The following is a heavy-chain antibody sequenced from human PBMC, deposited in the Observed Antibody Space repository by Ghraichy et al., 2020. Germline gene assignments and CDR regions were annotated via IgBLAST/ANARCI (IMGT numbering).Heavy chain of an antibody. CDR2: IYYSGST. J-gene: IGHJ3*02. CDR3: AREGARNYCSGGTCYGWDAFDI. V-gene: IGHV4-59*01. D-gene: IGHD2-15*01. Sequence: SETLSLTCTVSGGSISNYFWSWIRQPPGKGLEWIGYIYYSGSTNYNPSLESRVTISVDTSKNQFSLKLTSVTAADTAMYYCAREGARNYCSGGTCYGWDAFDIWGQRTMVTVSS. CDR1: GGSISNYF.